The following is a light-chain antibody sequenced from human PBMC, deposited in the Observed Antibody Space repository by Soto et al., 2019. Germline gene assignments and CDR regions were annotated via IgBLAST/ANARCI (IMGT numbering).Light chain of an antibody. CDR2: AAS. CDR3: QQYNSSRA. J-gene: IGKJ1*01. Sequence: EIVLTQSPGTLSLSPGERATLSCRASQSVSNNYLAWYQQKPGQAPRLLIYAASTRATGIPARFSGSGSGTEFTLTISSLQPDDFATYYCQQYNSSRAFGQGTKVDIK. CDR1: QSVSNNY. V-gene: IGKV3-20*01.